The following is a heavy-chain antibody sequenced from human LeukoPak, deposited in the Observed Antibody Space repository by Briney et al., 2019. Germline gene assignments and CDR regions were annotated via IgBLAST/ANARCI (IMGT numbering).Heavy chain of an antibody. V-gene: IGHV1-18*01. CDR2: ISAYNGNT. Sequence: ASVKVSCKASGYTFTSYGISWVRQAPGQGLEWMGWISAYNGNTNYAQKFQGRVTITADESTSTAYMELSSLRSEDTAVYYCARGVAAAGPYYFDYWGQGTLVTVSS. CDR1: GYTFTSYG. J-gene: IGHJ4*02. D-gene: IGHD6-13*01. CDR3: ARGVAAAGPYYFDY.